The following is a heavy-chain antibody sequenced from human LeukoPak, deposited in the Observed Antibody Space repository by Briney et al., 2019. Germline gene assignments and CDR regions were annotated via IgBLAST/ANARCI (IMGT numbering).Heavy chain of an antibody. CDR1: GFTFSSYW. D-gene: IGHD1-26*01. Sequence: PGGSLRLSCAASGFTFSSYWMHWVRQAPGKGLVWVSRINSDGSSTSYADSVKGRFTISRDNAKNTLYLQMNSLRAEDTAVYYCARDLEASGSFYPFDYWGQGTLVTVSS. CDR2: INSDGSST. CDR3: ARDLEASGSFYPFDY. V-gene: IGHV3-74*01. J-gene: IGHJ4*02.